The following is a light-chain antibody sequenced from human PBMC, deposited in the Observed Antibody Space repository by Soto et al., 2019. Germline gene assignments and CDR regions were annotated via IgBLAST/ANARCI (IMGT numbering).Light chain of an antibody. CDR1: QTISSW. V-gene: IGKV1-5*03. CDR3: QHYNSYSEA. Sequence: DLQMTQSPSTLSGSVGDRVTITCRASQTISSWLAWYQQKPGKAPKLLIYKASTLKSGVPSGFSGSGSGTEFTLTISSLQPDDFATYYCQHYNSYSEAFGQGTKVELK. CDR2: KAS. J-gene: IGKJ1*01.